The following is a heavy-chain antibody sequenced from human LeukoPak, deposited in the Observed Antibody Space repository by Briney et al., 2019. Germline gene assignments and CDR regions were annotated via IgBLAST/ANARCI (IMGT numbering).Heavy chain of an antibody. CDR3: AKSPRFGEYHGYFDD. CDR1: GFTFDDYA. D-gene: IGHD3-10*02. Sequence: PGGSLRLSCAASGFTFDDYAMHWARQAPGKGLEWVSGISWNSGSIGYADSVKGRFTISRDNAKNSPYLQMNSLRVEDTALYYCAKSPRFGEYHGYFDDWGQGTLVTVSS. V-gene: IGHV3-9*01. J-gene: IGHJ4*02. CDR2: ISWNSGSI.